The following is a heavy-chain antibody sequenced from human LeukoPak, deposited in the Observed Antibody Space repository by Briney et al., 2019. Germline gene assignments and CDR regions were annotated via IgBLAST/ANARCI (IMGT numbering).Heavy chain of an antibody. CDR3: ARPDSTNCYTD. CDR1: GFTFSDYY. V-gene: IGHV3-11*01. CDR2: ISSSGSTI. J-gene: IGHJ4*02. D-gene: IGHD2-2*02. Sequence: GGSLRLSCAASGFTFSDYYLSWIRQAPGKGLEWVSYISSSGSTINYADSVKGRFTISRDNAKNSLYLQMNSLRAEDTAVYYCARPDSTNCYTDWGQGTPVTVSS.